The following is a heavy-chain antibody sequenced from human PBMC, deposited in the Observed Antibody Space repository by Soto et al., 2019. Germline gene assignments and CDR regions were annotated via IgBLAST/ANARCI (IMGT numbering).Heavy chain of an antibody. CDR3: ARYIPGVRYYVMDV. Sequence: EVQLLESGGGLVQPGGSLRLSCAASGFTFSSYAMKWVRQAPGKGLEWVSLIGESGTPTYYADSVKGRFTISRDNSGNPLFLEMYSLRAEDTAVYYCARYIPGVRYYVMDVWGQGTTVTVSS. CDR1: GFTFSSYA. J-gene: IGHJ6*02. CDR2: IGESGTPT. V-gene: IGHV3-23*01. D-gene: IGHD2-2*01.